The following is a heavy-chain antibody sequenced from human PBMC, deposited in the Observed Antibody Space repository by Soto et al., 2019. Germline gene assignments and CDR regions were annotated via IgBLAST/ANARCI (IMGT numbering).Heavy chain of an antibody. Sequence: EVQLLESGGGLVQPGGSLRLSCAASGFTFSSYAMSWVRQAPGKGLEWVSAISGSGGSTYYADSVKGLFTISRDNSKNTLYLQMNSLRAEDTAVYYCAKDSYYDILTGYTLHDYWGQGTLVTVSS. V-gene: IGHV3-23*01. CDR1: GFTFSSYA. CDR3: AKDSYYDILTGYTLHDY. CDR2: ISGSGGST. J-gene: IGHJ4*02. D-gene: IGHD3-9*01.